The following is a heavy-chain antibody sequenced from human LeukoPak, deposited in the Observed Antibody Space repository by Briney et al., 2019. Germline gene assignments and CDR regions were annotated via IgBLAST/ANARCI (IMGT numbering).Heavy chain of an antibody. D-gene: IGHD6-13*01. V-gene: IGHV4-34*01. CDR2: INHSGSN. J-gene: IGHJ5*02. CDR3: ARGLLNSSSWCVRWFDP. CDR1: GGSFSGYY. Sequence: PSETLSLTCAVYGGSFSGYYWSWIRQPPGKGLEWIGEINHSGSNNYNPSLKSRVTISVDTSKNHFSLKLSSVTAAGTSVYYCARGLLNSSSWCVRWFDPWGQGTLVTVSS.